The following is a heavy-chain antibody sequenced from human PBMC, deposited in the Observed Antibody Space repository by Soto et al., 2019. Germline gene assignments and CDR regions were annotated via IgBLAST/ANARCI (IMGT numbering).Heavy chain of an antibody. D-gene: IGHD5-12*01. CDR1: GGSLGGYY. J-gene: IGHJ4*02. CDR2: VKDGGHT. Sequence: QVQLQQWGAGLSKPSETLSLNCAVTGGSLGGYYWSWIRQPPGKGLEWIGEVKDGGHTNYSPSLRGRVTISSDTSNNQCSLRLNSVTAADTGVYYCARGQEGVVATHWDQGSLVTVSS. CDR3: ARGQEGVVATH. V-gene: IGHV4-34*01.